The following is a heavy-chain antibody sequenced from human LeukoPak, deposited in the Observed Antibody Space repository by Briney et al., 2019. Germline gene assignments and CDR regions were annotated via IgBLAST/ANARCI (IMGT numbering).Heavy chain of an antibody. V-gene: IGHV4-34*01. CDR3: ATTAGDWGAFDI. Sequence: SETLSLTCAVYGGSFSGYYWSWIRQPPGKGLEWIGEINHSGSTNYNPSLKSRVTISVDTSKNQFSLKLSSVTAADTAVYYCATTAGDWGAFDIWGQGTMVTVSS. CDR1: GGSFSGYY. CDR2: INHSGST. J-gene: IGHJ3*02. D-gene: IGHD2-21*01.